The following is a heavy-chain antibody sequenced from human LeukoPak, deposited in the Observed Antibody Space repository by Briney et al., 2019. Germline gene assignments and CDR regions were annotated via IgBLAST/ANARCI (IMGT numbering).Heavy chain of an antibody. CDR2: ISWNSGSI. CDR1: GFTFDDYA. V-gene: IGHV3-9*01. J-gene: IGHJ4*02. Sequence: PGGSLRLSCATSGFTFDDYAMHWVRQAPGKGLEWVSGISWNSGSIGYADSVKGRFTISRDNAKNSLYLQMNSLRAEDTALYYCARGYDILTGYFHFDYWGQGTLVTVSS. D-gene: IGHD3-9*01. CDR3: ARGYDILTGYFHFDY.